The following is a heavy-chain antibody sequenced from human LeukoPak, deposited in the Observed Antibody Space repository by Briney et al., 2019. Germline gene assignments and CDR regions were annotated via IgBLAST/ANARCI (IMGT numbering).Heavy chain of an antibody. J-gene: IGHJ4*02. D-gene: IGHD3-10*01. Sequence: ASVKVSCKASGYTFTSYDINWVRQATGQGLEWMGWMNPNSGNTGYAQKFQGRVTMTRDTSTSTVYMELSSLRSEDTAVYYCARDGIGELFGGLQWGQGTLVTVSS. CDR2: MNPNSGNT. CDR1: GYTFTSYD. V-gene: IGHV1-8*01. CDR3: ARDGIGELFGGLQ.